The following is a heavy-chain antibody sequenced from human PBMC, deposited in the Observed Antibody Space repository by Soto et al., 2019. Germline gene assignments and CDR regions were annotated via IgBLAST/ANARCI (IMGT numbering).Heavy chain of an antibody. CDR1: GGTFSSYA. V-gene: IGHV1-69*06. D-gene: IGHD2-15*01. J-gene: IGHJ5*02. CDR2: IIPIFGTA. Sequence: ASVKVSCKASGGTFSSYAISWVRQAPGQGLEWMGGIIPIFGTANYAQKFQGRVTITADKSTSTAYMELSSLRSEDTAVYYCARGVQKLYWFDPWGQGTLVTVSS. CDR3: ARGVQKLYWFDP.